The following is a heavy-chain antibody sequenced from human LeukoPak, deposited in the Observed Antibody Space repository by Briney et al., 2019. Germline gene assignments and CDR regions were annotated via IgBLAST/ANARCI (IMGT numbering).Heavy chain of an antibody. CDR2: INPSGGST. CDR3: ARGRDIVVVPASFDY. V-gene: IGHV1-46*01. Sequence: ASVKVSCKASGYTFTSYYMHWVRHAPGQGLEWMGIINPSGGSTSYAQKFQGRVTMTRDTSTSTVYMELSSLRSEDTAVYYCARGRDIVVVPASFDYWGQGTLVTVSS. CDR1: GYTFTSYY. J-gene: IGHJ4*02. D-gene: IGHD2-2*01.